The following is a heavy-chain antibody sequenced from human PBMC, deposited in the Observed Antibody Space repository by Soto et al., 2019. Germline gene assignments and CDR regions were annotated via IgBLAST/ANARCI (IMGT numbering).Heavy chain of an antibody. CDR1: GFTFSTFG. J-gene: IGHJ6*03. CDR3: AGSAARVNYYYFYMDV. V-gene: IGHV3-33*01. Sequence: QVQLVESGGGVVQPGTSLRLSCVASGFTFSTFGMHWARQAPGKGLEWVAIIWHAGSNKYYADSVKGRFAISRDNSKNTLYLQMNSLRAEDTAVYYCAGSAARVNYYYFYMDVWGKGTTVTVSS. D-gene: IGHD6-6*01. CDR2: IWHAGSNK.